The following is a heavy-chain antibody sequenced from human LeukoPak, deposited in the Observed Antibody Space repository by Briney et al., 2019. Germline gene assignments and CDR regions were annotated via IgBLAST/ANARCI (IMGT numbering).Heavy chain of an antibody. V-gene: IGHV4-38-2*02. Sequence: SETLSLTCTVSGYSISSGYYWGWIRQPPGKGLEWIGSIYHSGSTYYNPSLKSRVTISVDTSKNQFSLKLSSVTAADTAVYYCARGRRDRGGLYSSSWFGYHDIWGQGTMVTVSS. CDR3: ARGRRDRGGLYSSSWFGYHDI. CDR2: IYHSGST. J-gene: IGHJ3*02. D-gene: IGHD6-13*01. CDR1: GYSISSGYY.